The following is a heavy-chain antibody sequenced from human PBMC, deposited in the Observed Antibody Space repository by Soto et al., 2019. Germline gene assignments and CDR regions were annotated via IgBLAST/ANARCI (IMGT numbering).Heavy chain of an antibody. Sequence: LRLSCAASGFTFDDYAMHWVRQAPGKGLEWVSGISWNSGSIGYADSVKGRFTISRDNAKNSLYLQMNSLRAEDTALYYCAKDLGYCSGGSCPPGTRGMDVWGQGTTVTVSS. CDR3: AKDLGYCSGGSCPPGTRGMDV. CDR1: GFTFDDYA. CDR2: ISWNSGSI. J-gene: IGHJ6*02. D-gene: IGHD2-15*01. V-gene: IGHV3-9*01.